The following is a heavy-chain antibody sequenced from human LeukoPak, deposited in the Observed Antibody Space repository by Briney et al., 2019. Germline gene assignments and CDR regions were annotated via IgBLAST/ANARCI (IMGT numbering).Heavy chain of an antibody. CDR1: GGSISSYY. CDR2: IYYSGST. V-gene: IGHV4-59*01. Sequence: SETLSLTCTVSGGSISSYYWSWIRQPPGKGLEWIGYIYYSGSTNYNPSLKSRVTISVDTSKNQFSLKLSSVTAADTAVYYCARSSVAAGTPIDYWGQGTLVTVSS. J-gene: IGHJ4*02. D-gene: IGHD6-13*01. CDR3: ARSSVAAGTPIDY.